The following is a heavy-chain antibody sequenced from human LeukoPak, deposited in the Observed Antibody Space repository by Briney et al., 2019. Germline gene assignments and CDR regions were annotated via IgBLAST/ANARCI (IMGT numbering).Heavy chain of an antibody. D-gene: IGHD1-26*01. Sequence: PRGSLRLSCAASGFTLSDYYMSWIRQAPGKGLEWVSYISSSSSYTNYADSVKGRFTISRDNAKSSLYLQMNSLRAEDTAVYYCARDRARTWYFDLWGRGTLVTVSS. CDR2: ISSSSSYT. CDR1: GFTLSDYY. J-gene: IGHJ2*01. CDR3: ARDRARTWYFDL. V-gene: IGHV3-11*06.